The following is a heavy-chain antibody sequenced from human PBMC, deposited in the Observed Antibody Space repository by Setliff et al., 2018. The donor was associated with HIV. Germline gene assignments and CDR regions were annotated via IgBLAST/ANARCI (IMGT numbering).Heavy chain of an antibody. CDR1: GFTFDDYG. J-gene: IGHJ4*02. Sequence: GGSLRLSCAASGFTFDDYGMSWVRQAPGKGLEWVSGINWNGGSTGYADSVRGRFTISRDNAKNSLYLQMNSLRAEDTAVYYCANYRKSDYRFEYWGQGTLVTVSS. CDR3: ANYRKSDYRFEY. V-gene: IGHV3-20*04. CDR2: INWNGGST. D-gene: IGHD4-4*01.